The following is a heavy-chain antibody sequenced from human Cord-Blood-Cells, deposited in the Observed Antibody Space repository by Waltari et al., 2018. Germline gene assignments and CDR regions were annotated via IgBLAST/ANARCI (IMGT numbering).Heavy chain of an antibody. Sequence: QVQLQESGPGLVKPSETLSLTCTVSGGSVSSGSYYWSWIRQPPGKGLEWIGYIYYSGSTNYNPSLKSRVTISVDTSKNQFSLKLSSVTAADTAVYYCARDPASYKCFDLWGRGTLVTVSS. CDR3: ARDPASYKCFDL. CDR2: IYYSGST. CDR1: GGSVSSGSYY. V-gene: IGHV4-61*01. D-gene: IGHD1-1*01. J-gene: IGHJ2*01.